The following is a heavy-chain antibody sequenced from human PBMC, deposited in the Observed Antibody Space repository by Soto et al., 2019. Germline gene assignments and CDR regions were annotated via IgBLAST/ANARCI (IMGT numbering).Heavy chain of an antibody. D-gene: IGHD5-18*01. V-gene: IGHV3-33*01. J-gene: IGHJ4*02. CDR1: GFTFSSYG. CDR2: ICYDGSNK. Sequence: QVQLVESGGGVVQPGRSLRLSCAASGFTFSSYGMHWVRQAPGKGLEWVAVICYDGSNKYYADSVKGRFTISRDNSKNTLYLQMNSLRAEDTAVYYCARSLYGYIPGPFDYWGQGTLVTVSS. CDR3: ARSLYGYIPGPFDY.